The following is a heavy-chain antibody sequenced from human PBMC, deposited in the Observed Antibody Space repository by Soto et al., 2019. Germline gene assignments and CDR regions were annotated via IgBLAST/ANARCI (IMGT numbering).Heavy chain of an antibody. V-gene: IGHV3-30-3*01. Sequence: QVQLVESGGGVVQPGRSLRLSCAASGFTFSSYAMHWVRQAPGKVLEWVAVISYDGSNKYYADSVKGRFTISRDNSKNTLYLQMNSLRAEDTAVYYCARDTGIAVAVPGYFDYWGQGTLVTVSS. J-gene: IGHJ4*02. CDR1: GFTFSSYA. CDR2: ISYDGSNK. CDR3: ARDTGIAVAVPGYFDY. D-gene: IGHD6-19*01.